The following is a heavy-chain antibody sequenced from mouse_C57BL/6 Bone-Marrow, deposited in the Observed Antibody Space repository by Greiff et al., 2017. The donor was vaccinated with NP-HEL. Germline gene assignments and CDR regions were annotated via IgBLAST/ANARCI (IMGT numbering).Heavy chain of an antibody. J-gene: IGHJ3*01. V-gene: IGHV5-6*02. CDR1: GFTFSSYG. Sequence: DVMLVESGGDLVKPGGSLKLSCAASGFTFSSYGMSWVRQTPDKRLEWVGTISSGGSYTYYPDSVKGRFTISRDNAKNTPYLQMSSLKSEDTAMYYCARSWFAYWGQGTLVTVSA. CDR3: ARSWFAY. CDR2: ISSGGSYT.